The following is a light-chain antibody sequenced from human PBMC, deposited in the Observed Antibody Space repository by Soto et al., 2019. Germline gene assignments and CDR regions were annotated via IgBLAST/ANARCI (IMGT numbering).Light chain of an antibody. CDR2: GAS. CDR1: QSVSSSY. V-gene: IGKV3-20*01. Sequence: EIVLTQSPGTLSLSPGERATLSCRASQSVSSSYLAWYQQKPGQAPRLLIYGASSRATGIPDRFSGSGSGTDFTLTISRLEPEDFAVYYCQQYGSSPPIPCGQGTRLEIK. J-gene: IGKJ5*01. CDR3: QQYGSSPPIP.